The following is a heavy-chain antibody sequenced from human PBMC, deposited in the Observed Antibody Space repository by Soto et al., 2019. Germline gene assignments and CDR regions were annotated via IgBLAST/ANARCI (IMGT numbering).Heavy chain of an antibody. V-gene: IGHV4-39*02. CDR3: AATTLFPRRNAFDV. CDR1: DVSLRSRSYY. Sequence: QLQESGPGLVKPSETLSLTCTVSDVSLRSRSYYWHWIRQPPGRGLEYIGSFSYTGTTYYYPYFKSRVTISEDTSKKYFSLRLASLTAADTATYYCAATTLFPRRNAFDVWGQGTVVTVSP. CDR2: FSYTGTT. J-gene: IGHJ3*01. D-gene: IGHD3-16*01.